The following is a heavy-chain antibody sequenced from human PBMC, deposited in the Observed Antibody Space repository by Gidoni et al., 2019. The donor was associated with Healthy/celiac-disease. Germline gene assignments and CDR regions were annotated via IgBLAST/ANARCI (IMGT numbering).Heavy chain of an antibody. V-gene: IGHV3-30*18. CDR3: AKDKGDYYDSSGYPHYGMDV. J-gene: IGHJ6*02. CDR2: ISYDGSNK. CDR1: GFTFSRYG. D-gene: IGHD3-22*01. Sequence: QVQLVESGGGGVQPGRSLRLSCAASGFTFSRYGMHWVRQAPGKGLEWVAVISYDGSNKYYADSVKGRFTISRDNSKNTLYLQMNSLRAEDTAVYYCAKDKGDYYDSSGYPHYGMDVWGQGTTVTVSS.